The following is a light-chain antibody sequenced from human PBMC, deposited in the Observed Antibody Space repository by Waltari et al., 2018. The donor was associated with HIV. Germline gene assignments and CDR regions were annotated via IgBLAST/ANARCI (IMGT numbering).Light chain of an antibody. V-gene: IGLV1-47*01. CDR3: ASWDDSLSGPV. CDR2: RHN. CDR1: TSNIGNNY. Sequence: QSVLTQPPSASGTPGQRVTISCSGGTSNIGNNYVYWSQQLPGTAPKLLVYRHNQRPSGVPGRFAGSKSGTSASLASTVLRSADEADYYCASWDDSLSGPVFGGGTKLTVL. J-gene: IGLJ3*02.